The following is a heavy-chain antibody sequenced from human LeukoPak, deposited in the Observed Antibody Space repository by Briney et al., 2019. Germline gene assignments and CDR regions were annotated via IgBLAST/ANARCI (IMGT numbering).Heavy chain of an antibody. CDR1: GFTFSSYS. Sequence: GSLSLSCAASGFTFSSYSMNWVRQAPGKGLEWVSSISSSSSYIYYADSVKGRFTISRDNAKNSLYLQMNSLRAEDTAVYYCARDGVNSGYDLCFDYWGQGTLVTVSS. V-gene: IGHV3-21*01. CDR3: ARDGVNSGYDLCFDY. J-gene: IGHJ4*02. D-gene: IGHD5-12*01. CDR2: ISSSSSYI.